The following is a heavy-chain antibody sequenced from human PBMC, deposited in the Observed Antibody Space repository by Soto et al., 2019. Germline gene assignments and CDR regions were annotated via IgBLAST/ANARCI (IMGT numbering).Heavy chain of an antibody. Sequence: QVQLVESGGGVVQPGRSLRLSCAASGFTFSSYGMHWVRQAPGKGLEWVAVIWYDGSNKYYADSVKGRFTISRDNSKNTLYLQMNSLRAEDTAVYYCARGRYYGDDVFGYWGQGTLVTVSS. D-gene: IGHD4-17*01. CDR3: ARGRYYGDDVFGY. J-gene: IGHJ4*02. V-gene: IGHV3-33*01. CDR2: IWYDGSNK. CDR1: GFTFSSYG.